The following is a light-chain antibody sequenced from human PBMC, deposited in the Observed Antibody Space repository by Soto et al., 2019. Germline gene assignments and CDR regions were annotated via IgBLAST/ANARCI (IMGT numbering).Light chain of an antibody. V-gene: IGLV4-69*01. CDR1: SGHSSYA. Sequence: QPVLTQSPSASASLGASVKLTGTLSSGHSSYAIAWHQQQPEKGPRYLMKLNSDGSHSKGDGIPDRFSGSSSGAERYLTISSLQSEDEADYSCQTWGTGIQVFGGGTKVTVL. J-gene: IGLJ3*02. CDR2: LNSDGSH. CDR3: QTWGTGIQV.